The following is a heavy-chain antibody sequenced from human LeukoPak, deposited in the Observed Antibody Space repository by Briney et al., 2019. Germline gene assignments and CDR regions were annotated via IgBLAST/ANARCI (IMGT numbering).Heavy chain of an antibody. D-gene: IGHD1-26*01. J-gene: IGHJ4*02. CDR3: ARHGGSYSFDS. V-gene: IGHV4-59*08. CDR1: GGSISSYY. CDR2: FYNSGST. Sequence: PSETLSLTCTVSGGSISSYYWSWIRRPPGKGLEWIGYFYNSGSTNYNPSLKSRVTISVDTSRNQFSLKLTSVTAADTAVYYCARHGGSYSFDSWGQGTLVTVSS.